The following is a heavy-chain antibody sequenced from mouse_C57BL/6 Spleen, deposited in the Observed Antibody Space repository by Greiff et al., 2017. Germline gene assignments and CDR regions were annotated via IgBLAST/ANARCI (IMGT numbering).Heavy chain of an antibody. CDR2: LSSGCSTI. V-gene: IGHV5-17*01. J-gene: IGHJ2*01. D-gene: IGHD2-4*01. CDR3: ARKGYYDYDDVPYYFDY. CDR1: GFTFSDYG. Sequence: EVKLMESGGGLVKPGGSLKLSCAASGFTFSDYGMHWVRQAPEKGLEWVAYLSSGCSTIYYADPVTGRFPISRDNAKNTLFLQMTRLRSEDTAMYYCARKGYYDYDDVPYYFDYWGQGTTLTVSS.